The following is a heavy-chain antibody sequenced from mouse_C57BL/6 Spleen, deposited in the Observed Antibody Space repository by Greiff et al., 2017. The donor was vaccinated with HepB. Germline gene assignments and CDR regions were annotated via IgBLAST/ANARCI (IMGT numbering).Heavy chain of an antibody. CDR1: GFNIKDDY. V-gene: IGHV14-4*01. Sequence: EVQLQQSGAELVRPGASVKLSCTASGFNIKDDYMHWVKQRPEQGLEWIGWIDPENGDTEYASKFQGKATITADTSSNTAYLQLSSLTSEDTAVYYCARGTGTDYFDYWGQGTTLTVSS. D-gene: IGHD4-1*01. J-gene: IGHJ2*01. CDR2: IDPENGDT. CDR3: ARGTGTDYFDY.